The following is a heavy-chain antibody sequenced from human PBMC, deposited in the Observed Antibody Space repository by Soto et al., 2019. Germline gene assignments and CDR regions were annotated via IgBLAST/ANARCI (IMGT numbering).Heavy chain of an antibody. D-gene: IGHD1-26*01. J-gene: IGHJ5*02. CDR2: IYYSGST. Sequence: KPSETLSLTCTVSGGSISSGDYYWSWIRQPPGKGLEWIGYIYYSGSTYYNPSLKRRVTISVDTSKNQFSLKLRSVTAADSAVYYCARGGTSGVANRGARWFDPRGKGTLVTVSS. CDR1: GGSISSGDYY. V-gene: IGHV4-30-4*01. CDR3: ARGGTSGVANRGARWFDP.